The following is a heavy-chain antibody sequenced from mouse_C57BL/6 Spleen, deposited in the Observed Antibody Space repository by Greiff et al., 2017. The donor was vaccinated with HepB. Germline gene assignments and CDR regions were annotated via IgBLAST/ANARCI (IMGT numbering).Heavy chain of an antibody. CDR2: IYPGDGDT. D-gene: IGHD4-1*02. Sequence: VHLVESGAELVKPGASVKISCKASGYAFSSYWMNWVKQRPGKGLEWIGQIYPGDGDTNYNGKFKGKATLTADKSSSTAYMQLSSLTSEDSAVYFCATPTGDWYFDVWGTGTTVTVSS. CDR1: GYAFSSYW. V-gene: IGHV1-80*01. CDR3: ATPTGDWYFDV. J-gene: IGHJ1*03.